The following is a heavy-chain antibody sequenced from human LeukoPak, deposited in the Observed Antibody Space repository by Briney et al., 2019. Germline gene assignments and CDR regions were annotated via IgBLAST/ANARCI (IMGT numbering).Heavy chain of an antibody. Sequence: GGSLRLSCAASGFTFSSYAMSWVRQAPGKGLEWVSANSGSGGSTYYADSVKGRFTISRDNSKNTLYLQMNSLRAEDTAVYYCAKNYYDSSGYTNYFDYWGQGTLVTVSS. D-gene: IGHD3-22*01. CDR1: GFTFSSYA. J-gene: IGHJ4*02. V-gene: IGHV3-23*01. CDR2: NSGSGGST. CDR3: AKNYYDSSGYTNYFDY.